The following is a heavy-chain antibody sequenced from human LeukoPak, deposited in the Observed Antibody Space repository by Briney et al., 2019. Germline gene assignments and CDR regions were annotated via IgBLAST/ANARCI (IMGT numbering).Heavy chain of an antibody. CDR3: ASGGVSGYDFDY. CDR2: IIPIFGTA. CDR1: GGTFSSYA. J-gene: IGHJ4*02. D-gene: IGHD5-12*01. Sequence: SVKVSCKASGGTFSSYAISWVRQAPGQGLEWMGGIIPIFGTANYAQKFQGRVTITADESTSTAYMELSSLRSEDTAVYYCASGGVSGYDFDYWGQGTLVTVSS. V-gene: IGHV1-69*13.